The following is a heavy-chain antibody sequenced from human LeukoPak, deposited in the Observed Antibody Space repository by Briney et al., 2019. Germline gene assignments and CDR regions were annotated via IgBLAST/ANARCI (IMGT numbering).Heavy chain of an antibody. Sequence: SETLSLTCIVSGGSISSYYWGWIRQPPGKGLEWIGSMYHGGTTYYNPSLKSRVSISIDTSENTFSLKLSSVTAADTAVYYCASPDYGDYVRGANWGQGTLVTVS. CDR1: GGSISSYY. CDR2: MYHGGTT. J-gene: IGHJ4*02. V-gene: IGHV4-38-2*02. D-gene: IGHD4-17*01. CDR3: ASPDYGDYVRGAN.